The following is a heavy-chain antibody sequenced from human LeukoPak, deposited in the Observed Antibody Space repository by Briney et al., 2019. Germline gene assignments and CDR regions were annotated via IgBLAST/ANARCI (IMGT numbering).Heavy chain of an antibody. D-gene: IGHD2-15*01. CDR2: IYPTGTT. V-gene: IGHV4-61*02. CDR1: GASINKGHYY. CDR3: ARDRGGTLLDY. J-gene: IGHJ4*02. Sequence: SQTLSLTCTVSGASINKGHYYWTWIRQPAGKGLEWVGRIYPTGTTNYNPSLKSRLSILVDTSKNQFSLKLSSVTAADTAVYYRARDRGGTLLDYWGQGTLVTVSS.